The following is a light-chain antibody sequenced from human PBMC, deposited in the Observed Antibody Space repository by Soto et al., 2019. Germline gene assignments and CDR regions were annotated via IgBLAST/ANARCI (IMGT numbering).Light chain of an antibody. Sequence: QSVLTQPASVSGSPGQSITISCTGTSSDVVTYNLVSWYQQHPGKAPKLMVYEGTKRPSGVSNRFSGSKSGNTASLTISGLQAEDETDYYCCSYVDSSTYVFGTGTKVTVL. CDR2: EGT. J-gene: IGLJ1*01. CDR3: CSYVDSSTYV. CDR1: SSDVVTYNL. V-gene: IGLV2-23*01.